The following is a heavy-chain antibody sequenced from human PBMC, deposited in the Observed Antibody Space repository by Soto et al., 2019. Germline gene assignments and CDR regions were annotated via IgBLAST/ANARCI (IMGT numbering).Heavy chain of an antibody. CDR2: IYYSGST. V-gene: IGHV4-31*03. CDR3: ARGTIVVVLAATLYYFNC. CDR1: GGSISSGGYY. J-gene: IGHJ4*02. Sequence: QVQLQESGPGLVKPSQTLSLTCTVSGGSISSGGYYWSWIRQHPWKGLEWIGYIYYSGSTYYNPSLKRRVTISVDTSKNQCSLKLSSVTAADTAVYSCARGTIVVVLAATLYYFNCWDQGKLVTVSS. D-gene: IGHD2-15*01.